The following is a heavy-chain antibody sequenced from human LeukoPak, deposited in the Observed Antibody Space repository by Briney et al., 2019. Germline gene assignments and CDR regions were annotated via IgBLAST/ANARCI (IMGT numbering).Heavy chain of an antibody. Sequence: GGSLRLSCAASGFTFDDYAMHWVRQAPGKGLEWVSGISWNSGSIGYADSVKGRFTISRDNAKNSLYLQMNSLRAEGTALYYCAKEAYYYDSSGYYYYFDYWGQGTLVTVSS. CDR2: ISWNSGSI. D-gene: IGHD3-22*01. CDR1: GFTFDDYA. CDR3: AKEAYYYDSSGYYYYFDY. J-gene: IGHJ4*02. V-gene: IGHV3-9*01.